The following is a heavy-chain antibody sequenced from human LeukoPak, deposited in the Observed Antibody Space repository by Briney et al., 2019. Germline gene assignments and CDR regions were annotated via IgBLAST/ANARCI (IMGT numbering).Heavy chain of an antibody. CDR2: ISSSSSYT. J-gene: IGHJ6*02. V-gene: IGHV3-11*06. CDR3: ARTYGMDV. Sequence: GGSLRLSCAASGFTFSDYHMSWIRQAPGKGLEWVSYISSSSSYTNYADSVKGRFTISRDNAKNSLYLQMNSLRAEDTAVYYCARTYGMDVWGQGTTVTVSS. CDR1: GFTFSDYH.